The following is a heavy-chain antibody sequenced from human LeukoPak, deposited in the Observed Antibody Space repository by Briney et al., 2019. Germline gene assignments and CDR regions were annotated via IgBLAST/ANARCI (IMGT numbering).Heavy chain of an antibody. Sequence: PGGSLRLSCAASGFTFSSYAMSWVRRAPGKGLEWVSAISGSGGSTYYADSVKGRFTISRDNSKNTLYLQMNSLRAEDTAVYYCANQYYYDSSGYYAYWGQGTLVTVSS. CDR2: ISGSGGST. CDR3: ANQYYYDSSGYYAY. D-gene: IGHD3-22*01. V-gene: IGHV3-23*01. J-gene: IGHJ4*02. CDR1: GFTFSSYA.